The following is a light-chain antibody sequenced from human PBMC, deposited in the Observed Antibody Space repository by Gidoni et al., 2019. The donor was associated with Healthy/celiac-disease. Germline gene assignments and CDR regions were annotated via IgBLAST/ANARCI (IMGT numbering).Light chain of an antibody. CDR1: QSISSY. Sequence: VIWMTQSTSLLSASTGDRVTITCRISQSISSYLHWYHQKPGKDPGLLIYAASTLQSGLPSRFRGSGSGTDFTLTISWLQSEYFATYYCQQYYSSPSTFGQGTKVEIK. CDR2: AAS. CDR3: QQYYSSPST. J-gene: IGKJ2*01. V-gene: IGKV1D-8*01.